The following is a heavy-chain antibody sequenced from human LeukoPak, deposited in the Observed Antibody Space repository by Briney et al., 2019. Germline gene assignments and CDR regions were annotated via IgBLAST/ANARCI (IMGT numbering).Heavy chain of an antibody. D-gene: IGHD3-10*01. Sequence: PGGSLRLSCAASGFTFSDYYMSWIRQAPGKGLEWVSYISSSGSTIYYADSVKGRFTISRDNAKNSLYLQMNSLRAEDTAVYYCARDATMVRGDNTFDYWGQGTLATVSS. CDR1: GFTFSDYY. CDR3: ARDATMVRGDNTFDY. V-gene: IGHV3-11*01. CDR2: ISSSGSTI. J-gene: IGHJ4*02.